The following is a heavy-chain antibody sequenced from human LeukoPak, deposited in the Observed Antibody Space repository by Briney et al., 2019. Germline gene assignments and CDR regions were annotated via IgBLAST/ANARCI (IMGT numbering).Heavy chain of an antibody. J-gene: IGHJ4*02. CDR3: AARAYYYDSSGYQYYFDY. Sequence: SETLSLTCTVSGGSISSYYWSWIRQPPGKGLEWIGYIYYSGSTNYNPSLKSRVTISVDTSKNQFSLKLSSVTAADTAVYYCAARAYYYDSSGYQYYFDYWGQGTLVTVSS. D-gene: IGHD3-22*01. V-gene: IGHV4-59*12. CDR1: GGSISSYY. CDR2: IYYSGST.